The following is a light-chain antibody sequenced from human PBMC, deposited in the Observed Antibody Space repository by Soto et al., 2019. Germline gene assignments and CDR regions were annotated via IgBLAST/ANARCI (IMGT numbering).Light chain of an antibody. CDR2: EVS. CDR3: SSYTSSRAYV. CDR1: SSDVGGYNY. Sequence: QSALTQPASVSGSPGQTITISCTGTSSDVGGYNYVSWYQQQSGKAPKLMIHEVSNRPSGVSNRFSGSKSGNTASQTISGLQAEDEADYYSSSYTSSRAYVFGIGTKVTAL. J-gene: IGLJ1*01. V-gene: IGLV2-14*01.